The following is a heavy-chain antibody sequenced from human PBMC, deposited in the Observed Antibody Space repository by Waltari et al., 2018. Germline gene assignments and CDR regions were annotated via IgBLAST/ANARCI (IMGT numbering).Heavy chain of an antibody. J-gene: IGHJ6*02. V-gene: IGHV3-66*01. CDR3: ARDHHVLRFSYGLDV. Sequence: EEQLVESGGGLVSPGGSLRLACSVCGLNLKINNMSWVRQAPGKGLEWVSVIYSGGNTYYADSVKGRFIISRDTSKNTLYLQMNSLRAEDTAIYYCARDHHVLRFSYGLDVWGQGTTVTVSS. CDR1: GLNLKINN. CDR2: IYSGGNT. D-gene: IGHD3-3*01.